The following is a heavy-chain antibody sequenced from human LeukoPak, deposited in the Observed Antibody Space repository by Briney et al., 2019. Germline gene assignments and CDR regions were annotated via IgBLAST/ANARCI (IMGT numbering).Heavy chain of an antibody. CDR2: IYYSGST. Sequence: ASETLSLTCTVSGGSISSSSYYWGWIRQPPGKGLEWIGSIYYSGSTYYNPSLKSRVTISVDTSKNQFSLKLSSVTAADMAVYYCARRGRYCSSTSCYFFDYWGQGTLVTVSS. J-gene: IGHJ4*02. V-gene: IGHV4-39*01. CDR1: GGSISSSSYY. CDR3: ARRGRYCSSTSCYFFDY. D-gene: IGHD2-2*01.